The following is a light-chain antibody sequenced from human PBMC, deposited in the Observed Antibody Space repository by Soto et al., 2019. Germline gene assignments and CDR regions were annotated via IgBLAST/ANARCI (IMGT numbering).Light chain of an antibody. Sequence: QSALTQPASVSGSPGQSITISCTGTSSDVGGYNYVSWYQQHPVKAPKLMIYEVSNRPSGVSNRFSGSKSGNTASLTISGLQAEAEADYYCSSYTSSSTLVFGGGTKLTVL. J-gene: IGLJ2*01. CDR2: EVS. V-gene: IGLV2-14*01. CDR3: SSYTSSSTLV. CDR1: SSDVGGYNY.